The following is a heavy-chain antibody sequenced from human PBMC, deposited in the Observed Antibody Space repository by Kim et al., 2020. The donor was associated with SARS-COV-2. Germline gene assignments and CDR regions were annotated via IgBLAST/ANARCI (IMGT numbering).Heavy chain of an antibody. Sequence: ASVKVSCMISEFPLSTVSMHWVRQTRGQGPEXXGGFDPEDGEIIYAQKFRGRVTTPXDTYXDTDXXELSTLQSEDTGVYYCTCHLVRSXDVYFGLDVWGQGTAIXVSS. J-gene: IGHJ6*01. V-gene: IGHV1-24*01. CDR3: TCHLVRSXDVYFGLDV. CDR1: EFPLSTVS. D-gene: IGHD2-21*01. CDR2: FDPEDGEI.